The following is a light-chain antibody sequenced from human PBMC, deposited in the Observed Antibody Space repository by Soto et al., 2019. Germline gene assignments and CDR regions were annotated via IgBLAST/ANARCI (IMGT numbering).Light chain of an antibody. Sequence: DIQMTQSPSTLSASVGDRVIITCRASRSISSWLAWYKQKPGKDPKLLIYKESRLQSGVSSTFSGSGSGTEFTLTITSLQPDDFVTYYCHRYANSWSLGQGTKVEIK. V-gene: IGKV1-5*03. CDR3: HRYANSWS. CDR2: KES. J-gene: IGKJ1*01. CDR1: RSISSW.